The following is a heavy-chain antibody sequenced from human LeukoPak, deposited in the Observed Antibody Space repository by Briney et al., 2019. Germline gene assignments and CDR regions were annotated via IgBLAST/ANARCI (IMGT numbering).Heavy chain of an antibody. CDR3: ARDVRGYKY. D-gene: IGHD3-10*02. J-gene: IGHJ4*02. CDR1: GFSFSDYD. Sequence: PGGSLRLSCAASGFSFSDYDMTWNRQAPGKGLQWVSYISSTSSFTNYADSVKGRSTISRDNAKNSLYLQMNSLRAEHTAVYYRARDVRGYKYWGQGTLVTVSS. V-gene: IGHV3-11*06. CDR2: ISSTSSFT.